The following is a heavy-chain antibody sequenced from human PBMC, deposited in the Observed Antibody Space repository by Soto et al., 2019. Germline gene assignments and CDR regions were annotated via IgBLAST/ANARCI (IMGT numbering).Heavy chain of an antibody. CDR1: GFTFSSYW. Sequence: PGGSLRLSCAASGFTFSSYWMSWVRQAPGKGLEWVANIKQDGSEKYYVDSVKGRFTISRDNAKNSLYLQMNSLRAEDTAVYYCAREDCSSTKCYGDVDVRGKGTKVTVSS. J-gene: IGHJ6*04. CDR2: IKQDGSEK. CDR3: AREDCSSTKCYGDVDV. V-gene: IGHV3-7*01. D-gene: IGHD2-2*01.